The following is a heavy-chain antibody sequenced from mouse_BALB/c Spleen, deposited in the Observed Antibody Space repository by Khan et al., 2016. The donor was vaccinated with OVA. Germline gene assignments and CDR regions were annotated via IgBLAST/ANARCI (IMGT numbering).Heavy chain of an antibody. Sequence: EVQLVESGGDLVEPGGSLKLSCAASGFTFSTYGMSWVRQTPDKRLVWVATISTGGHYTYYPDSMRGRFTISRANAKNTLYLQMTSLKSEDTAIFYCARLAYYYDSEGFAYWGQGTLVTVSA. CDR3: ARLAYYYDSEGFAY. V-gene: IGHV5-6*01. CDR2: ISTGGHYT. J-gene: IGHJ3*01. D-gene: IGHD1-1*01. CDR1: GFTFSTYG.